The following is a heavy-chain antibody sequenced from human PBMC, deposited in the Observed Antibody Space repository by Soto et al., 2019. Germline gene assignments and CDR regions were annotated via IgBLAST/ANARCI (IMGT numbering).Heavy chain of an antibody. V-gene: IGHV3-33*01. CDR1: GFTFSSYG. Sequence: GGSLRLSCAASGFTFSSYGMHWVRQAPGKGLEWVAVIWYDGSNKYYADSVKGRFTISRDNSKNTLYLQMNSLRAEDTAVYYCARDQGYSGSYSYGMDVWGQGTTVTVSS. CDR2: IWYDGSNK. D-gene: IGHD1-26*01. J-gene: IGHJ6*02. CDR3: ARDQGYSGSYSYGMDV.